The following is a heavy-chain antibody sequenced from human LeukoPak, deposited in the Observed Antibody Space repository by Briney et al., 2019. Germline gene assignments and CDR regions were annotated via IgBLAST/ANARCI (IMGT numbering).Heavy chain of an antibody. CDR1: EFTFSSYW. J-gene: IGHJ4*02. D-gene: IGHD3-10*01. CDR2: IKQDGSEK. V-gene: IGHV3-7*01. CDR3: ARGSYTWYGSGSYSLVFDY. Sequence: GGSLRLCCAASEFTFSSYWMSWVRHAPGKGLEGVASIKQDGSEKYYVDSVKGRVTISRDNAKNSLYLQMNSLRAEDTAVYYCARGSYTWYGSGSYSLVFDYWGQGTLVTVSS.